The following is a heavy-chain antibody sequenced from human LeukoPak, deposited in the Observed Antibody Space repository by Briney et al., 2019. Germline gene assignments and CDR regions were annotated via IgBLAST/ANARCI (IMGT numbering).Heavy chain of an antibody. CDR3: ARSPAFGVVIVYYFDY. CDR1: GFTFSSYR. Sequence: GSLRLSCAASGFTFSSYRMDWVRQAPGKGLEWVSSISSSSSYIYYADSVKGRFTISRDNAKNSLYLQMNSLRAEDTAVYYCARSPAFGVVIVYYFDYWGQGTLVTVSS. CDR2: ISSSSSYI. D-gene: IGHD3-3*01. V-gene: IGHV3-21*01. J-gene: IGHJ4*02.